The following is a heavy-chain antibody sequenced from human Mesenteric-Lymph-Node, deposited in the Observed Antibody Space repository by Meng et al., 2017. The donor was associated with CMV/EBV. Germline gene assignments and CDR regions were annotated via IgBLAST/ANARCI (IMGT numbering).Heavy chain of an antibody. D-gene: IGHD2-2*02. V-gene: IGHV3-7*01. J-gene: IGHJ4*02. CDR3: ARVGVYCSSTSCYRGALDY. CDR1: KFTVSSNY. CDR2: IKQDGSEK. Sequence: GESLKISCAASKFTVSSNYMSWVRQAPGKGLEWVANIKQDGSEKYYVDSVKGRFTISRDNAKNSLYLQMNSLRAEDTAVYYCARVGVYCSSTSCYRGALDYWGQGTLVTVSS.